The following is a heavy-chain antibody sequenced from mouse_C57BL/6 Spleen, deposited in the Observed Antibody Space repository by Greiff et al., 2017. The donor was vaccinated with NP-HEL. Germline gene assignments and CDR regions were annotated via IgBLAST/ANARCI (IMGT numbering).Heavy chain of an antibody. CDR1: GFNIKDDY. V-gene: IGHV14-4*01. Sequence: EVMLVESGAELVRPGASVKLSCTASGFNIKDDYMHWVKQRPEQGLEWIGWIDPENGDTEYASKFQGKATITADTSSNTAYLQLSSLTSEDTAVYYCTTCTVVAYEGYAMDYWGQGTSVTVSS. J-gene: IGHJ4*01. D-gene: IGHD1-1*01. CDR2: IDPENGDT. CDR3: TTCTVVAYEGYAMDY.